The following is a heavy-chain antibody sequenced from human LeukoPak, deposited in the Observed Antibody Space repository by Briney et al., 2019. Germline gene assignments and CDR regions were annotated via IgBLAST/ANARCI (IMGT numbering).Heavy chain of an antibody. V-gene: IGHV1-69*06. CDR1: GGTFSSYA. D-gene: IGHD2-2*01. CDR2: IIPIFGTA. Sequence: GASVKVSCKASGGTFSSYAISWVRQAPGQGLEWMGGIIPIFGTANYAQKFQGRVTITADKSTSTAYMELSSLRSEDTAVYYCARWRCSSTSCFGHDAFDIWGQGTMVTVSS. CDR3: ARWRCSSTSCFGHDAFDI. J-gene: IGHJ3*02.